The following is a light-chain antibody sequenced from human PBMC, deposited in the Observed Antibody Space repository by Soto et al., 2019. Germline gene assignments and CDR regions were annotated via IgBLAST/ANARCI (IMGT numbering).Light chain of an antibody. CDR2: ATS. CDR1: QDIRSY. CDR3: QQGYTSRWT. Sequence: DIQMTQSPSSLSASVGDRVTITCRAGQDIRSYLNWYQQKPGKAPQLLIYATSFLQIGVPSRFSASGAGTDISLVITELQLEDSATYYCQQGYTSRWTSGQGTKVEI. V-gene: IGKV1-39*01. J-gene: IGKJ1*01.